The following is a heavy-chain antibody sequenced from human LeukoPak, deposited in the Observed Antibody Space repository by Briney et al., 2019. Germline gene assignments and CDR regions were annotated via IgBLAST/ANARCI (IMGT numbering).Heavy chain of an antibody. Sequence: PRASVKVSCKASGGTFSSYAISWVRQAPGRGLEWMGGIIPIFGTANYAQKFQGRVTITTDESTSTAYMELSSLRSEDTAVYYCAASYSSSWYPQPPNYWGQGTLVTVSS. CDR3: AASYSSSWYPQPPNY. D-gene: IGHD6-13*01. V-gene: IGHV1-69*05. CDR2: IIPIFGTA. J-gene: IGHJ4*02. CDR1: GGTFSSYA.